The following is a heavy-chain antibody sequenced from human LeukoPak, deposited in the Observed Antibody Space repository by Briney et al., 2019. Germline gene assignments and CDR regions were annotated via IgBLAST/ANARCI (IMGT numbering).Heavy chain of an antibody. CDR2: IYYNGST. CDR3: ARHLGSSSWWGENWFDP. V-gene: IGHV4-30-4*08. D-gene: IGHD6-13*01. J-gene: IGHJ5*02. Sequence: PSQTLSLTCTVSGDSISSGDYYWSWIRQPPGKGLEWIGYIYYNGSTYYNPSLKSRVTISVDTSKNQFSLRLSSVTAADTAVYYCARHLGSSSWWGENWFDPWGQGTLVTVSS. CDR1: GDSISSGDYY.